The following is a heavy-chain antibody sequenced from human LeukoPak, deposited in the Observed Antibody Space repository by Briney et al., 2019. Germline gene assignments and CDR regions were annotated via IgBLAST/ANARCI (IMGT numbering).Heavy chain of an antibody. V-gene: IGHV3-21*01. J-gene: IGHJ4*02. CDR3: ARDPKLIAAAGTGDY. D-gene: IGHD6-13*01. CDR1: GFTFSSYS. CDR2: IRSSSRYI. Sequence: GGSLRLSCAASGFTFSSYSMNSVRQAPGKGLEWVSSIRSSSRYIYYADSVKGRFTIYRDNAKDSLYLQMNSLRAEDTAVYYCARDPKLIAAAGTGDYGGQGTLVTVSS.